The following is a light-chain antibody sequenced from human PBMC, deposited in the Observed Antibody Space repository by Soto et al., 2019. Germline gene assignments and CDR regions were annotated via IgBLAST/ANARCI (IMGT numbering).Light chain of an antibody. CDR3: QQLNTYPIT. CDR2: SAS. Sequence: DIQLTQSPSFLSASVGDRVTITCRASQGISSDLAWYQQKPGKAPNLLIYSASTLQTGVPSRFSGIGSGTEFTLTISSLQHEDFATYYCQQLNTYPITFGQGTRLEI. CDR1: QGISSD. V-gene: IGKV1-9*01. J-gene: IGKJ5*01.